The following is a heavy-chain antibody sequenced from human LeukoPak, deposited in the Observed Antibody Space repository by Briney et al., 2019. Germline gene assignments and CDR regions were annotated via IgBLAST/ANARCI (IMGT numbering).Heavy chain of an antibody. CDR2: INPNSGGT. CDR1: GYTFTGYY. V-gene: IGHV1-2*02. Sequence: APVEVSYKASGYTFTGYYMHWVRQAPGHGREWRGWINPNSGGTNHAQKFQRRGTMTRDTSISTAYMELSRLRSDDTAVYYCARIAAAVTLEYFQHWGQGTLVTVSS. D-gene: IGHD6-13*01. J-gene: IGHJ1*01. CDR3: ARIAAAVTLEYFQH.